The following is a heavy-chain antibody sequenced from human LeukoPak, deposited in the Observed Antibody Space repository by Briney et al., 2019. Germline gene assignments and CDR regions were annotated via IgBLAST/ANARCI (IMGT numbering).Heavy chain of an antibody. CDR2: IIPIFGTA. D-gene: IGHD6-6*01. Sequence: SVKVSCEASGGTFSSYAISWVRQAPGQGLEWMGGIIPIFGTANYAQKFQGRVTITTDESTSTAYMELSSLRSEDTAVYYCARDSGSSSSVSDYYYYMDVWGKGTTVTVSS. CDR3: ARDSGSSSSVSDYYYYMDV. J-gene: IGHJ6*03. CDR1: GGTFSSYA. V-gene: IGHV1-69*05.